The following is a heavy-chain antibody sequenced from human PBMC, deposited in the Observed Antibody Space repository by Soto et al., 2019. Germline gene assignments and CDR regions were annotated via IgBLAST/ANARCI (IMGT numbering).Heavy chain of an antibody. CDR3: ARGSPLEP. V-gene: IGHV3-48*01. D-gene: IGHD1-1*01. CDR2: ISGGSSTI. J-gene: IGHJ5*02. CDR1: GFTFSSYS. Sequence: GGSLRLSCAASGFTFSSYSMNWVRQAPGKGLEWVSYISGGSSTIYYADSVKGRFTISRDNAKNSLYLQMNSLRAEDTAVYYCARGSPLEPWGQGTLVTVSS.